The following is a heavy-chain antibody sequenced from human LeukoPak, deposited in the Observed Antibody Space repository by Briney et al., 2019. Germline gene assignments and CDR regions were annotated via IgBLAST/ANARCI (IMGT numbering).Heavy chain of an antibody. J-gene: IGHJ4*02. CDR1: GFTFSSYW. CDR2: IKQDESEK. Sequence: GGSLRLSCTASGFTFSSYWMSWVRQAPGRGLEWVANIKQDESEKYYVDSVKGRFTISRDNAKNSLYLQMNSLRAEDTAVYYCARMYSGSYSDYWGQGTLVTVSS. CDR3: ARMYSGSYSDY. V-gene: IGHV3-7*01. D-gene: IGHD1-26*01.